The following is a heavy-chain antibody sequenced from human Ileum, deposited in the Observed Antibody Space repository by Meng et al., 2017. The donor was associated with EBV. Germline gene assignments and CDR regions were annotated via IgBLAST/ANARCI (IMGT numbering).Heavy chain of an antibody. CDR1: GGSISVINW. V-gene: IGHV4-4*01. CDR3: AKNGEKYFEY. CDR2: MSDSGIT. Sequence: QVQLQESGSGLVNPLGTLSLTCAVSGGSISVINWWSWVRQSPEKGLEWIGEMSDSGITHYNPSLKSRVTISADKSNNQFSLKLTSVTSADTAVYFCAKNGEKYFEYWGQGTLVTVSS. J-gene: IGHJ4*02.